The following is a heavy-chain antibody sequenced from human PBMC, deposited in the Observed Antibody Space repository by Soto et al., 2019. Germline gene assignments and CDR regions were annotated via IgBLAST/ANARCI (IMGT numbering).Heavy chain of an antibody. CDR1: GGSISSGGYY. D-gene: IGHD3-22*01. Sequence: PSETLSLTCTVSGGSISSGGYYWSWIRQHPGKGLEWTGYIYYSGSTYYNPSLKSRVTISVDTSKNQFSLKLSSVTAADTAVYYCARVTEDYYDSSGYPYTGWFDPWGQGTLVTVSS. CDR2: IYYSGST. V-gene: IGHV4-31*03. J-gene: IGHJ5*02. CDR3: ARVTEDYYDSSGYPYTGWFDP.